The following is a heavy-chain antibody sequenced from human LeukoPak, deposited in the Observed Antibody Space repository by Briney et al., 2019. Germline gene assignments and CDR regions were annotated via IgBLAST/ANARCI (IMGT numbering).Heavy chain of an antibody. Sequence: SETLSLTCTVSGASIASGGHYWGWLRQHPEKGLEWIGYIHHSGSTHYDPSLKRRVSISIDTSRNQFSMKLSSVTAADTAVYFCARVLNYYENSGYYYYFDYWGQGTLVTVSS. D-gene: IGHD3-22*01. CDR1: GASIASGGHY. J-gene: IGHJ4*02. V-gene: IGHV4-31*03. CDR3: ARVLNYYENSGYYYYFDY. CDR2: IHHSGST.